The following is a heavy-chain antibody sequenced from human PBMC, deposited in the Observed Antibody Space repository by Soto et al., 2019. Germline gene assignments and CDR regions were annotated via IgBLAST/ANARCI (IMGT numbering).Heavy chain of an antibody. CDR1: GGSFSANH. V-gene: IGHV4-34*01. D-gene: IGHD3-3*01. CDR2: ITLGGST. CDR3: ARAWVLRFLEWPPEGMDV. J-gene: IGHJ6*02. Sequence: SETLSLTCAISGGSFSANHWSWIRQSPGQGLEWIGEITLGGSTNYSPSLKSRVSISVDTSKNQFSLKLSSVTAADTAVYYCARAWVLRFLEWPPEGMDVWGQGTTVTVSS.